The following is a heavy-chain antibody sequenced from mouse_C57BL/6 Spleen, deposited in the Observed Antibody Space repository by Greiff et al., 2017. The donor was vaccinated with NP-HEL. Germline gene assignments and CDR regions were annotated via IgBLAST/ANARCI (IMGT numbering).Heavy chain of an antibody. CDR1: GYTFTSYW. D-gene: IGHD3-1*01. Sequence: QVQLQQPGAELVMPGASVKLSCKASGYTFTSYWMHWVKQRPGQGLEWIGEIDPSDSYTNSNQKFKGKSTLTVDKSSSTADMQLSSLTSEYSAVYYCARSGGRKAMDYWGQGTSVTVSS. CDR3: ARSGGRKAMDY. CDR2: IDPSDSYT. J-gene: IGHJ4*01. V-gene: IGHV1-69*01.